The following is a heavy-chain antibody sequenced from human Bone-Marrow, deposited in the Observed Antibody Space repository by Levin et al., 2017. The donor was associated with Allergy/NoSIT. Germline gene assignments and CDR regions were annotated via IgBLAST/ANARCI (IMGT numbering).Heavy chain of an antibody. CDR2: ISTTSNYI. Sequence: PGGSLRLSCAASGFTFSTYTMNWVRQAPGKGLEWVSSISTTSNYIYYADSVKGRFTISRDNAENSLYLQMNSLRAEDTAVYYCARAYRLLEISFYYYMDVWGKGTTVIVTS. V-gene: IGHV3-21*01. J-gene: IGHJ6*03. CDR1: GFTFSTYT. CDR3: ARAYRLLEISFYYYMDV. D-gene: IGHD1-1*01.